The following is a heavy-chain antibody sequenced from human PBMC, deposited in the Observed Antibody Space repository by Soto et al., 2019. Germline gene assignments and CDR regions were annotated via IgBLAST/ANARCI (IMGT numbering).Heavy chain of an antibody. V-gene: IGHV3-23*01. J-gene: IGHJ6*02. CDR1: GFTFSSYA. CDR3: AKGTTMAQSDFWSGTYYYYGMDV. CDR2: ISGSGGST. D-gene: IGHD3-3*01. Sequence: SLRLSRAASGFTFSSYAMSWVRQAPGKGLEWVSAISGSGGSTYYADSVKGRFTISRDNSKNTLYLHMNGLRAEDTAVYYCAKGTTMAQSDFWSGTYYYYGMDVWGQGTTVTVSS.